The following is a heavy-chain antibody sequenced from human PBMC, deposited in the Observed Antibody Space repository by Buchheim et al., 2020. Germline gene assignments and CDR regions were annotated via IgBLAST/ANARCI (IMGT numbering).Heavy chain of an antibody. CDR3: AKGAVAGTGWVDY. CDR2: IVGSGGRT. J-gene: IGHJ4*02. Sequence: EVQLLESGGGLVQPGGSLRPSCTASGFTFSNYAMGWVRQAPGKGLEWVSDIVGSGGRTDYADSVKGRFTISSDNSKNTLYVQMNNLRVEDTAVYYCAKGAVAGTGWVDYWGQGTL. V-gene: IGHV3-23*01. CDR1: GFTFSNYA. D-gene: IGHD6-19*01.